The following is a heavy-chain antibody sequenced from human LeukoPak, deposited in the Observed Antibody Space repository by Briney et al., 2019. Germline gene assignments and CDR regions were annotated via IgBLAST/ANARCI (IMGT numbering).Heavy chain of an antibody. CDR1: GYTFTSYG. Sequence: GASVKVSCKASGYTFTSYGISWVRQAPGQGLEWMGWISVYNGNTNYAQKLQGRVTMTTDTSTSTAYMELTSLRSDDTAVYYCARDGPTIFGVVITYWFDPWGQGTLVTVSS. J-gene: IGHJ5*02. D-gene: IGHD3-3*01. CDR2: ISVYNGNT. V-gene: IGHV1-18*01. CDR3: ARDGPTIFGVVITYWFDP.